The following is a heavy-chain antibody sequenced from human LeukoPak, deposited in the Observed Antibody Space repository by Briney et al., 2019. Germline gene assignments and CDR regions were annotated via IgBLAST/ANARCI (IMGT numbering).Heavy chain of an antibody. V-gene: IGHV3-23*01. Sequence: PGGSLRLSCAASGFTFSSYAMSWVRQAPGKGLEWVSAISGSGGSTYYADSVKGRFTTSRDNSKHTLYLQMNSLRAEDMAVYYCAKVVGKNCSGGSCYPHDAFDIWGQGTMVTVSS. D-gene: IGHD2-15*01. CDR1: GFTFSSYA. CDR2: ISGSGGST. CDR3: AKVVGKNCSGGSCYPHDAFDI. J-gene: IGHJ3*02.